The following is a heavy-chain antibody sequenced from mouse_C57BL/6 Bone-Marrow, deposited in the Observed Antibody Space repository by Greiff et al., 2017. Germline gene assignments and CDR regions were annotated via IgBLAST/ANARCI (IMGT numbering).Heavy chain of an antibody. CDR1: GYTFTSYW. V-gene: IGHV1-55*01. D-gene: IGHD2-12*01. CDR2: IYPGSGST. CDR3: ARPTYYSPYYAMDY. J-gene: IGHJ4*01. Sequence: QVQLQQPGAELVKPGASVKMSCKASGYTFTSYWITWVKQRPGQGLAWIGDIYPGSGSTNYNEKFKSKATLTVDTSSSTAYMQLSSLTSEDSAVYYCARPTYYSPYYAMDYWGQGTSVTVSS.